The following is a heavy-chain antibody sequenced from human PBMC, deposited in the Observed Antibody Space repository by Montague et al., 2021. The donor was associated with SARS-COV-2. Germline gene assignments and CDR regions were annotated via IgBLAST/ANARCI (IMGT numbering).Heavy chain of an antibody. CDR1: GFTFGSYS. CDR3: AVYGDTEPFQH. D-gene: IGHD4-17*01. CDR2: ISRSSRTI. Sequence: SLRLSCAASGFTFGSYSMNWVRQAPGKGLEWVSYISRSSRTIYYADSVKGRITISRDNAKNSLYLQMNSLRAEDTAVYYCAVYGDTEPFQHWGQGTLVTVSS. J-gene: IGHJ1*01. V-gene: IGHV3-48*04.